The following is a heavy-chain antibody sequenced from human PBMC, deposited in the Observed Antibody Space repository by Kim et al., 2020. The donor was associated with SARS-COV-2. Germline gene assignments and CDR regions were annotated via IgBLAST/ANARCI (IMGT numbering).Heavy chain of an antibody. D-gene: IGHD1-26*01. CDR2: ISSSSSYI. J-gene: IGHJ6*02. CDR1: GFTFSSYS. Sequence: GGSLRLSCAASGFTFSSYSMNWVRQAPGKGLEWVSSISSSSSYIYYADSVKGRFTVSRDNAKNSLYLQMNSLRAEDTAVYYCARHRVGATNYYYYGMDVWGQGTTVTVSS. V-gene: IGHV3-21*01. CDR3: ARHRVGATNYYYYGMDV.